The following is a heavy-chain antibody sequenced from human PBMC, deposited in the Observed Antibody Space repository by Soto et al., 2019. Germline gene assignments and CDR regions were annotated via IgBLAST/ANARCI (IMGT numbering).Heavy chain of an antibody. CDR2: INPDNGNT. V-gene: IGHV1-3*01. D-gene: IGHD2-15*01. Sequence: ASVKVSCKASGYTFTSYAMHWVRQAPGQRLEWMGWINPDNGNTKSSQKFQDRVIITRDTSASTAYMDLSSLRSEDTAVYYCARGIATGQLDPWGQGTLVTVSS. CDR1: GYTFTSYA. CDR3: ARGIATGQLDP. J-gene: IGHJ5*02.